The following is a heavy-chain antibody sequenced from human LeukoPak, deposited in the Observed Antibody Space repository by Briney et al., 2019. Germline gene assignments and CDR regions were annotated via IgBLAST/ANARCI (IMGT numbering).Heavy chain of an antibody. D-gene: IGHD3-22*01. Sequence: ASVKVSCKASGYTFTGYYMHWVRQAPGQGLEWMGWIDPNSGGTNYAQKFQGRVTMTRDTSISTAYMELSRLRSDDTAVYYCARVFDWDSSGYYADAFDIWGQGTMVTVSS. J-gene: IGHJ3*02. CDR3: ARVFDWDSSGYYADAFDI. CDR1: GYTFTGYY. CDR2: IDPNSGGT. V-gene: IGHV1-2*02.